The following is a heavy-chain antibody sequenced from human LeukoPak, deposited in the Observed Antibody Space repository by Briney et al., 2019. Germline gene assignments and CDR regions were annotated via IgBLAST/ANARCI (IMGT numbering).Heavy chain of an antibody. CDR2: ISGSGGST. V-gene: IGHV3-23*01. J-gene: IGHJ4*02. Sequence: GGSLRLSCAASGFTFSSYTMSWVRQAPGKGLEWVSAISGSGGSTYYADSVRGRFTISRDNSKNTLYLQMNSLRAEDTAVYYCATPPASRYCSGGSCQNYFDYWGQGTLVTVSS. CDR3: ATPPASRYCSGGSCQNYFDY. D-gene: IGHD2-15*01. CDR1: GFTFSSYT.